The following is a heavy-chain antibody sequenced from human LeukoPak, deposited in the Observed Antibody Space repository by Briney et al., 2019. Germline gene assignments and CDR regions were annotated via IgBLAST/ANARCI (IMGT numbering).Heavy chain of an antibody. CDR1: GYTFTGYY. D-gene: IGHD3-22*01. CDR3: ARGDYDTTGYYHYYFDY. J-gene: IGHJ4*02. Sequence: ASVKVSCKASGYTFTGYYMHWVRQAPGQGLEWMGWIDPDSGDTRYTQNFQGRVTMTRDSSISTTYMELRRLTSNDTAVYFCARGDYDTTGYYHYYFDYWGQGTLVTVSS. CDR2: IDPDSGDT. V-gene: IGHV1-2*02.